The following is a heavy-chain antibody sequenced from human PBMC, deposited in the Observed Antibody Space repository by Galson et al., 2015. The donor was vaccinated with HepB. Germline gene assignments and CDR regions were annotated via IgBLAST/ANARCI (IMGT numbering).Heavy chain of an antibody. D-gene: IGHD2-2*01. J-gene: IGHJ6*02. V-gene: IGHV3-7*03. CDR3: ARGGGYCSSTSCFYYYYGMDV. CDR2: IKQDGSEK. CDR1: GFTFSSYW. Sequence: SLRLSCAASGFTFSSYWMSWVRQAPGKGLEWVANIKQDGSEKYYVDSVKGRFTISRDNAKNSLYLQMNSLRAEDTAVYYCARGGGYCSSTSCFYYYYGMDVWGQGTTVTVSS.